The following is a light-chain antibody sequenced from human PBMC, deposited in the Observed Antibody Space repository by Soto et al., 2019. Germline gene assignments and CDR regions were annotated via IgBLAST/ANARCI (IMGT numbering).Light chain of an antibody. Sequence: DIQMTQSRSSLSASVGDRVTITCRASQGISNYLAWYQQKPGKVPKLPIYAASTLQSGVPSRFSGSGSGTDFTLPISSLQPEDVATYYCQKYNSALTFGGGTKVEIK. J-gene: IGKJ4*01. CDR1: QGISNY. CDR3: QKYNSALT. V-gene: IGKV1-27*01. CDR2: AAS.